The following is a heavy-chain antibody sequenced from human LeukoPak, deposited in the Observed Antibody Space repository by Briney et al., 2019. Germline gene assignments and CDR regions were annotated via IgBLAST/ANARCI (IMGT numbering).Heavy chain of an antibody. CDR2: ISGSGDST. V-gene: IGHV3-23*01. J-gene: IGHJ5*02. CDR3: AKDGGHSRGSFDP. D-gene: IGHD5-18*01. Sequence: PGGSLRLSCAASGFSFSSYAMSWVRQAPGKGLEWVSFISGSGDSTYYADSVKGRFTISRDNSKNTLYLQMNSLRAEDTAAYYCAKDGGHSRGSFDPWGQGTLVTVSS. CDR1: GFSFSSYA.